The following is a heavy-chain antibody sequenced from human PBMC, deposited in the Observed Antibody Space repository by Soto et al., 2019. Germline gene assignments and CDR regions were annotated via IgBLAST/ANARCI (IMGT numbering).Heavy chain of an antibody. CDR3: ARVYSSSWYYFDY. Sequence: PXXSLRLSCAASGFTFSTYSVHWVLQAPGKGLEWVSYIRSSSSTTFYTDSVKGRFTVSRDNAKNSLYLQMNSLRAEDTALYYCARVYSSSWYYFDYWGQGTLVTVSS. V-gene: IGHV3-48*01. CDR2: IRSSSSTT. J-gene: IGHJ4*02. D-gene: IGHD6-13*01. CDR1: GFTFSTYS.